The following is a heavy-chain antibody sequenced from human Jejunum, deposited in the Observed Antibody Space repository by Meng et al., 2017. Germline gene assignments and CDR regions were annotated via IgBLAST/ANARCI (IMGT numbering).Heavy chain of an antibody. CDR3: ARHEVDFDN. J-gene: IGHJ4*02. D-gene: IGHD1-26*01. Sequence: QVPLPQWGAGLLKPSETLSLTCAVYGGSISGYFWSWIRQAPGEGLEWVGEFTRGGTTNYNPSLKSRVTISADTSKNQFSLTLSSVSAADTAVYYCARHEVDFDNWGQGTLVTVSS. CDR1: GGSISGYF. V-gene: IGHV4-34*02. CDR2: FTRGGTT.